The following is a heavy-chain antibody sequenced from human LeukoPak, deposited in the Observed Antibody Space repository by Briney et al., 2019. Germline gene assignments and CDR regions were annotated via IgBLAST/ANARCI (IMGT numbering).Heavy chain of an antibody. V-gene: IGHV1-2*06. CDR3: ARDLSSSWSGGYYFDY. CDR1: GYTFTGYY. CDR2: INPNSGGT. D-gene: IGHD6-13*01. Sequence: ASVKVSCKASGYTFTGYYMHWVRQAPGQGLEWMRRINPNSGGTNYAQKFQGRVTMTRDTSISTAYMELSRLRSDDTAVYYCARDLSSSWSGGYYFDYWGQGTLVTVSS. J-gene: IGHJ4*02.